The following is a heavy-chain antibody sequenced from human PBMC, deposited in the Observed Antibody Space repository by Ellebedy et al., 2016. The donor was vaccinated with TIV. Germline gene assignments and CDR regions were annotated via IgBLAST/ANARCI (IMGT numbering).Heavy chain of an antibody. V-gene: IGHV1-69*13. CDR3: ARGKDSGNYVGWFDP. Sequence: ASVKVSCKASGGTFRTYTVTWVRQAPGQGLEWVGGILPISPTPNYAQKFQGRVTITADESANIVYMELSSLSSEDTAAYYCARGKDSGNYVGWFDPWGQGTLVTVPS. CDR1: GGTFRTYT. CDR2: ILPISPTP. D-gene: IGHD4-11*01. J-gene: IGHJ5*02.